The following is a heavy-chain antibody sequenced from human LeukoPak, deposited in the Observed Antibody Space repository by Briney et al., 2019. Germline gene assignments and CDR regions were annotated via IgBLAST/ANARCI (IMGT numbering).Heavy chain of an antibody. CDR1: GFTFSSYW. J-gene: IGHJ4*02. CDR3: ARDGAFRIYDY. V-gene: IGHV3-7*01. Sequence: GGSLRLSCAASGFTFSSYWMTWVRQAPGKGLEWVASIKQDGNEKYYVDSMKGRFTISRDNARNSLYLQMSSLRADDTAVYYCARDGAFRIYDYWGQGTLVTVSS. D-gene: IGHD3-3*02. CDR2: IKQDGNEK.